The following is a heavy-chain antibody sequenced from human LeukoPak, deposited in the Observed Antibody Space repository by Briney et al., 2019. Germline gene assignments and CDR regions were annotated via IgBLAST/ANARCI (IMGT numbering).Heavy chain of an antibody. CDR1: GFTFSNAW. D-gene: IGHD6-19*01. Sequence: GGSLRLSCAASGFTFSNAWMSWVRQAPGKGLEWVGRIKSKTDGGTTDYAAPVKGRFTISRDDSKNTLYLQMDSLKTEDTAVYYRTTDLEVAGTVDYWGQGTLVTVSS. CDR2: IKSKTDGGTT. CDR3: TTDLEVAGTVDY. J-gene: IGHJ4*02. V-gene: IGHV3-15*01.